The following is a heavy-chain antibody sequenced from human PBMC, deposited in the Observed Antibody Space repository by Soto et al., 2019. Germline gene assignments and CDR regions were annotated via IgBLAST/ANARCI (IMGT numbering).Heavy chain of an antibody. J-gene: IGHJ6*02. CDR1: GYTFTSYG. V-gene: IGHV1-18*01. Sequence: GASVKVSCKASGYTFTSYGISWVRQALGQGLEWMGWISAYNGNTNYAQKLQGRVTMTTDTSTSTAYMELRSLRSDDTAVYYCARDHWFIFYSSSARPGMDVRAQRTTDTGSS. D-gene: IGHD6-6*01. CDR3: ARDHWFIFYSSSARPGMDV. CDR2: ISAYNGNT.